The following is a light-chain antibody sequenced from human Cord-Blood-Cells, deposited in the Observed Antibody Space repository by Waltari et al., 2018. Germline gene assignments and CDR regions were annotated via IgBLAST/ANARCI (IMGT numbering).Light chain of an antibody. Sequence: GTLSLSPGERATLSCRASQSVSSSYLAWYQQKPGQAPRLLIYGASSSATGIPDRFSGSGSGTDFTLTISRLEPEDFAVYYCQQYGSSPPYTFGQGTKLEIK. V-gene: IGKV3-20*01. CDR2: GAS. CDR3: QQYGSSPPYT. J-gene: IGKJ2*01. CDR1: QSVSSSY.